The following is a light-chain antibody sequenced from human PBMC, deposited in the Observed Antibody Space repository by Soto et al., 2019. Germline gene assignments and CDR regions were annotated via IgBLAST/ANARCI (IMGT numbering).Light chain of an antibody. J-gene: IGKJ1*01. CDR3: QQYKDYTYT. Sequence: DLQMTQSPATLSASGGDLVTITCRASQRVDRWLAWYQQKPGQDPKLLISDASTLESGVPSRFSGSGSVTEFTLTITSLQPDDFATYYCQQYKDYTYTSGQRAKVDI. CDR2: DAS. V-gene: IGKV1-5*01. CDR1: QRVDRW.